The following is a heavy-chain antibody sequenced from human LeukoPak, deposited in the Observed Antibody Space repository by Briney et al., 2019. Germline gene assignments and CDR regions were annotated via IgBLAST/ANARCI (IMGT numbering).Heavy chain of an antibody. D-gene: IGHD5-18*01. CDR2: IIPMFGTP. J-gene: IGHJ4*02. CDR3: ARARGYSYSSPFDY. V-gene: IGHV1-69*05. Sequence: GASVKVSCXASGGTLSTSAISWVRQAPGQGLGWMGGIIPMFGTPNYAQKFQGRVTVTTDASTNTAYMELSSLRSEDTAVYYCARARGYSYSSPFDYWGQGTLVTVSS. CDR1: GGTLSTSA.